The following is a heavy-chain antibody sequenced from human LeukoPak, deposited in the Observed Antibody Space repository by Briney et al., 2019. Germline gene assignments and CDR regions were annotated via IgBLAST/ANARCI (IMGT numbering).Heavy chain of an antibody. D-gene: IGHD5-18*01. CDR2: ISSSGSTI. V-gene: IGHV3-11*01. J-gene: IGHJ6*02. CDR3: ARYYGYSSPYGMDV. Sequence: GGSLRLSCAASGFTFSDYYMSWIRQAPGKGLEWVSYISSSGSTIYYADSVKGRFTISGDNAKNSLYLQMNSLRAEDTAVYYCARYYGYSSPYGMDVWGQGTTVTVSS. CDR1: GFTFSDYY.